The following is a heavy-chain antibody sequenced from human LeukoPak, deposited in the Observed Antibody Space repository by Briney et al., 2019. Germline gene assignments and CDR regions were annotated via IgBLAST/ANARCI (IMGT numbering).Heavy chain of an antibody. J-gene: IGHJ3*02. CDR1: GFTFSSYG. V-gene: IGHV3-30*02. CDR2: IRYDGSKK. D-gene: IGHD2-15*01. CDR3: AKSVAPYCSGGSCFDAFDI. Sequence: GGSLRLSCAASGFTFSSYGMHWVRQAPGKGLEWVAFIRYDGSKKYYADSVKGRFTISRDNSKNTLYLQMNSLRAEDTAVYYCAKSVAPYCSGGSCFDAFDIWGQGTMVTVSS.